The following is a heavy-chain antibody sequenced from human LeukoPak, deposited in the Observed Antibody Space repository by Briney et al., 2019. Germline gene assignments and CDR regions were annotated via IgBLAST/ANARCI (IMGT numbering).Heavy chain of an antibody. V-gene: IGHV4-39*07. D-gene: IGHD6-13*01. CDR2: IYYSGST. CDR1: GGSISSSSYY. CDR3: ARESQQLVGARLFDY. J-gene: IGHJ4*02. Sequence: PSETLSLTCTVSGGSISSSSYYWGWIRQPPGKGLEWIGSIYYSGSTYYNPSLKSRVTISVDTSKNQFSLKLSSVIAADTAVYYCARESQQLVGARLFDYWGQGTLVTVSS.